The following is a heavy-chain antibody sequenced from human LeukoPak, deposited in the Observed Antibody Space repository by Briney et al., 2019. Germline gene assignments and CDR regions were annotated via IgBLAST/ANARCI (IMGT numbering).Heavy chain of an antibody. CDR2: IRSKAYGGTT. V-gene: IGHV3-49*04. CDR1: GFTFGDYA. J-gene: IGHJ6*02. Sequence: GGSLRLSCTASGFTFGDYAISWVRQAPGKGLEWVGFIRSKAYGGTTEYAASVKGRFTISRDDSKSIAYLQMNSLKTEDTAVYYCTRVLDYGQDYYYGMDVWGQGTTVTVSS. CDR3: TRVLDYGQDYYYGMDV. D-gene: IGHD4-17*01.